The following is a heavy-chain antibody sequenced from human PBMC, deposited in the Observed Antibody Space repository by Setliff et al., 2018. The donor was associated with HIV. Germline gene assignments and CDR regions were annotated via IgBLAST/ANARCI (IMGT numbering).Heavy chain of an antibody. CDR3: TKEGRGDPGLATTRLDY. V-gene: IGHV4-39*01. J-gene: IGHJ4*02. CDR2: IYYTGFT. CDR1: GDSLSTSSYF. D-gene: IGHD1-1*01. Sequence: SETLSLTCSVSGDSLSTSSYFWGWVRQSTGKGLEWIGNIYYTGFTYYSPSLKSRVTISIDTSKSQFSLNLTSVTDSDTAVYYCTKEGRGDPGLATTRLDYWGQGKLVTVSS.